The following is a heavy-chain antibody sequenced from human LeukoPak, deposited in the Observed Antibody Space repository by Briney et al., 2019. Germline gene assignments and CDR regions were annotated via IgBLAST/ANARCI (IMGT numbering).Heavy chain of an antibody. J-gene: IGHJ4*02. Sequence: GGSLRLSCAGSRFTVSGYTIQWVRQAPGKGLEWVAVISYDGSSKYYADSVKGRFTISRDNSKNTLYLQMNSLRAEDTAVYCCAKASGWHAPPDYWGQGTLVTVSS. V-gene: IGHV3-30-3*01. CDR1: RFTVSGYT. CDR3: AKASGWHAPPDY. CDR2: ISYDGSSK. D-gene: IGHD6-19*01.